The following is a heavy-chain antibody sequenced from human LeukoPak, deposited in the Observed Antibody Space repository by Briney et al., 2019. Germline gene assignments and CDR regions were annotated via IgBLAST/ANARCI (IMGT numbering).Heavy chain of an antibody. Sequence: GGSLRLSCAVSGFTFSSYAMSWVRQAPGKGLEWVSGISGSGGSISYAGSVKGRFTISRDNSKNTLYLQMNSLRAEDTAVYYCARGPRYDSSGYYYLAYFDYWGQGTLVTVSS. D-gene: IGHD3-22*01. J-gene: IGHJ4*02. CDR3: ARGPRYDSSGYYYLAYFDY. CDR1: GFTFSSYA. V-gene: IGHV3-23*01. CDR2: ISGSGGSI.